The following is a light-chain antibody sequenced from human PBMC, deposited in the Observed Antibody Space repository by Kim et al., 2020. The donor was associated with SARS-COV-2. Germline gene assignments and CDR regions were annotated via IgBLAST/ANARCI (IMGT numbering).Light chain of an antibody. CDR1: QSVGHG. CDR2: DAS. CDR3: QQYNDWPRT. J-gene: IGKJ1*01. Sequence: VSPGEGATLSCRASQSVGHGLALYQQTPGQAPRLLISDASTRATGIPARFSGSGSGTEFTLTISSLQSEDFAVYYCQQYNDWPRTFGQGTKVDIK. V-gene: IGKV3-15*01.